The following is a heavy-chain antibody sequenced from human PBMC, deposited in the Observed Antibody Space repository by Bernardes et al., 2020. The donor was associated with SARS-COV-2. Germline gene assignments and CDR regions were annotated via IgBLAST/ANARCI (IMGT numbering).Heavy chain of an antibody. CDR3: AKDINGYNHFDY. V-gene: IGHV3-9*01. CDR1: GFTFDDYA. CDR2: ISWNSGSI. J-gene: IGHJ4*02. D-gene: IGHD5-12*01. Sequence: GGSLRLSCAASGFTFDDYAMHWVRQAPGKGLEWVSGISWNSGSIGYADSVKGRFTISRDNAKNSLYLQMNSLRAEDTALYYCAKDINGYNHFDYWGQGTLVTVSS.